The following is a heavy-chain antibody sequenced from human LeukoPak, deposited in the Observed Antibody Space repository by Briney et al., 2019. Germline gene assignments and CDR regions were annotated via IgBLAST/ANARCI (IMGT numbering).Heavy chain of an antibody. Sequence: GGSLRLSCVATGFTFSSYWMSWVRQAPGKGLEWVANIKQDGSEKYYVDSVKGRFTISRDNAKNSLDLQMNSLRAEDTAVYCCARIRFLEANFDYWGQGTLVTVSS. CDR3: ARIRFLEANFDY. J-gene: IGHJ4*02. CDR2: IKQDGSEK. CDR1: GFTFSSYW. D-gene: IGHD3-3*01. V-gene: IGHV3-7*01.